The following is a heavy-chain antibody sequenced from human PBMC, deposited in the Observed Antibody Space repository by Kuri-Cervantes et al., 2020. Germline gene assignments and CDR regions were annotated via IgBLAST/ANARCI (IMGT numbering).Heavy chain of an antibody. V-gene: IGHV3-66*01. CDR2: IYSGGNT. D-gene: IGHD3-22*01. CDR3: AKALYDSSGFYYYYYGMDV. J-gene: IGHJ6*02. CDR1: GFTVSSNY. Sequence: GESLKISCAASGFTVSSNYMSWVRQAPGKGLEWVSVIYSGGNTYYADSVKGRFTISRDNSKNTLYLQMNSLRAEDTAVYYCAKALYDSSGFYYYYYGMDVWGQGTTVTVSS.